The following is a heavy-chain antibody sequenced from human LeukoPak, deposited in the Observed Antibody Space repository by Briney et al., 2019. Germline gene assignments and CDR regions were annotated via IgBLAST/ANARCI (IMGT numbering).Heavy chain of an antibody. Sequence: ASVKVSCKASGYIFANYYMNCGRQAPGHRLEWRGIINPSVGGTSYAQKFQGRVTMTRDKSTSTVYMELSSLRSEDTAVYYCARDLSWEYSYGFRAFDIWGQGTMVTVSS. CDR1: GYIFANYY. CDR3: ARDLSWEYSYGFRAFDI. V-gene: IGHV1-46*01. D-gene: IGHD5-18*01. CDR2: INPSVGGT. J-gene: IGHJ3*02.